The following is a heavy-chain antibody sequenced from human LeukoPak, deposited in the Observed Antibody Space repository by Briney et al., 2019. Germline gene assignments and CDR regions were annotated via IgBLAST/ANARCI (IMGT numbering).Heavy chain of an antibody. Sequence: SETLSLTCTVSGGSISSYYWSWIRQPPGKGLEWIGYIYYSGSTNYNPSLKSRVTISVDTSKNQFSLKLSSVTAADTAVYYCARDNRGYYDSSGCRNPDAFDIWGQGTMVTVSS. CDR2: IYYSGST. V-gene: IGHV4-59*01. D-gene: IGHD3-22*01. J-gene: IGHJ3*02. CDR3: ARDNRGYYDSSGCRNPDAFDI. CDR1: GGSISSYY.